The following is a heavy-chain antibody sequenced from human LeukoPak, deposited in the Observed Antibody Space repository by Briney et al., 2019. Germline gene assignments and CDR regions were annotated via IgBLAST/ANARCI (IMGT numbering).Heavy chain of an antibody. CDR2: IYYGGST. J-gene: IGHJ4*02. CDR3: ARGHQWELLRSRYYFDY. Sequence: SETLSLTCTVSGGSISSYYWSWIRQPPGKGLEWIGYIYYGGSTNYDPSLKSRVTISVDTSKNQFSLKLSSVTAADTAVYYCARGHQWELLRSRYYFDYWGQGTLVTVSS. V-gene: IGHV4-59*01. D-gene: IGHD1-26*01. CDR1: GGSISSYY.